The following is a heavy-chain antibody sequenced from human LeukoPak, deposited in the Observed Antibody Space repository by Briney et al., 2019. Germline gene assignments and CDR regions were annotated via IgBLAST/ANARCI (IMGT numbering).Heavy chain of an antibody. CDR3: ARGLNDYVWGSYRYSNAFDI. Sequence: SETLSLTCAVYGGSFSGYYWSWIRQPPGKGLEWIGEINHSGSTNYNPSLKSRVTISVDTSKNQFSLKLSSVTAADTAAYYCARGLNDYVWGSYRYSNAFDIWGQGTMVTVSS. CDR2: INHSGST. CDR1: GGSFSGYY. V-gene: IGHV4-34*01. J-gene: IGHJ3*02. D-gene: IGHD3-16*02.